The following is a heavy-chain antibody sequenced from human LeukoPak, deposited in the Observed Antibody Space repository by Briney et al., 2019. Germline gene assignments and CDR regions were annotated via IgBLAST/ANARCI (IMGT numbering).Heavy chain of an antibody. CDR3: ARTVGGVFYYYDSSGYYPFDY. Sequence: ASVKVSCKASGYTFTGYYMHWVRQAPGQGLEWMGWINPNSGDTNYAQKFQGRVTMTRDTSISTAYMELSRLRSDDTAVYYCARTVGGVFYYYDSSGYYPFDYWGQGTLVTVSS. CDR2: INPNSGDT. D-gene: IGHD3-22*01. V-gene: IGHV1-2*02. J-gene: IGHJ4*02. CDR1: GYTFTGYY.